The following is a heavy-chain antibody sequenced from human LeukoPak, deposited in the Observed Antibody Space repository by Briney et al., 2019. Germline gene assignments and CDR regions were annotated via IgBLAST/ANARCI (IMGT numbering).Heavy chain of an antibody. CDR1: GFTFSSYA. V-gene: IGHV3-30-3*01. CDR3: ATNYAILTGTDY. Sequence: PGGSLRLSCAASGFTFSSYAMHWVRQAPGKGLEWVAVISYDGSNKYYADSVKGRFTISRDNSKKTLYLPINSLRAWDTAVYYCATNYAILTGTDYWGQGTLVTVSS. CDR2: ISYDGSNK. D-gene: IGHD3-9*01. J-gene: IGHJ4*02.